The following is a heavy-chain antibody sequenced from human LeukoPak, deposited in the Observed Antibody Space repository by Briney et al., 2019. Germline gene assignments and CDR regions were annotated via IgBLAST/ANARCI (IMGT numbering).Heavy chain of an antibody. J-gene: IGHJ4*02. V-gene: IGHV1-69*04. D-gene: IGHD3-22*01. CDR1: GGTFSSYA. Sequence: ASVKVSCKASGGTFSSYAISWVRQAPGQGLEWMGRIIPILGIANYAQKFQGRVTITADKSTSTAYMELSSLRSEDTAVYYCARDRGHDSSGYYYYYFDYWGQGTLVTVSS. CDR3: ARDRGHDSSGYYYYYFDY. CDR2: IIPILGIA.